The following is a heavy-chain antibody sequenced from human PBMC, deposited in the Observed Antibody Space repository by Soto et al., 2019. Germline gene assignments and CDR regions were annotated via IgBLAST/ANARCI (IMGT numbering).Heavy chain of an antibody. CDR2: IFHTGNT. CDR3: ARGASGSPYPY. CDR1: NGAFTGYY. Sequence: QVHLQQWGAGLLKPSETLSLTCAVSNGAFTGYYWTWIRQPPGKGLEWIGEIFHTGNTNYNPSLRSRVTISQDISKNQFSLNLSSVTAADTAVYYCARGASGSPYPYWGQGTLVTVS. D-gene: IGHD6-13*01. J-gene: IGHJ4*02. V-gene: IGHV4-34*01.